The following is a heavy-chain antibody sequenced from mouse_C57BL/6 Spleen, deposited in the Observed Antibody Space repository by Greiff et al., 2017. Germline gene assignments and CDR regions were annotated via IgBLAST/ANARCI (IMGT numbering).Heavy chain of an antibody. V-gene: IGHV5-4*01. CDR3: AGDRGTTYLDY. Sequence: EVQLVESGGGLVKPGGSLKLSCAASGFTFSSYAMSWVRQTPEKRLEWVATISDGGSYTYYPDNVKGRFTISRDNAKNNLDLQMRHLKSEDTAVYYCAGDRGTTYLDYGGQGTSVTVSS. D-gene: IGHD1-1*01. CDR1: GFTFSSYA. CDR2: ISDGGSYT. J-gene: IGHJ4*01.